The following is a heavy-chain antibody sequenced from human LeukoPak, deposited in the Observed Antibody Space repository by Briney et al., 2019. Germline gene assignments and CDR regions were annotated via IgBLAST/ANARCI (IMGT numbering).Heavy chain of an antibody. J-gene: IGHJ3*02. Sequence: SETLSLTCTVSGGSITTYFWSWIRQAPGKGLEWIGFINYGGSTNSNPALKSRLTMSIDTSRNHFSLKLSSVTAADTAVYYCARGLYCGGDCYPDGFDIWGQGTMVTVSS. V-gene: IGHV4-59*01. CDR3: ARGLYCGGDCYPDGFDI. D-gene: IGHD2-21*02. CDR1: GGSITTYF. CDR2: INYGGST.